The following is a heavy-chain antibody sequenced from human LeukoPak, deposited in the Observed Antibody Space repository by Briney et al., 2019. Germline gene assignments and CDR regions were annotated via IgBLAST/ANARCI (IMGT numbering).Heavy chain of an antibody. CDR1: GFTFSSYS. V-gene: IGHV4-39*07. D-gene: IGHD4-23*01. CDR3: ARLYGGNSVNDDNWFDP. J-gene: IGHJ5*02. CDR2: IHYSGST. Sequence: GSLRLSCAASGFTFSSYSMNWVRQPPGKGLEWIGSIHYSGSTYYIPSLKSRVTMSVDTSKNQFSLNLSSVTAADTAVYYCARLYGGNSVNDDNWFDPWGQGTLVTVSS.